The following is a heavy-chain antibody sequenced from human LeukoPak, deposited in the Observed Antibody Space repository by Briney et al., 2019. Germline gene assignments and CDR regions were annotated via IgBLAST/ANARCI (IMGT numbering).Heavy chain of an antibody. D-gene: IGHD3-10*01. CDR1: GGSFSTYY. J-gene: IGHJ4*02. Sequence: SETLSLTCTVSGGSFSTYYWSWIRQPAGKGLEWIGHIYTGGTTDYNPSLKSRVTMSIDTSKNQFSLKLSSVTAADTAIYYCARDAKYYFGSRTYFFFEYWGQGTLLNVSS. CDR2: IYTGGTT. CDR3: ARDAKYYFGSRTYFFFEY. V-gene: IGHV4-4*07.